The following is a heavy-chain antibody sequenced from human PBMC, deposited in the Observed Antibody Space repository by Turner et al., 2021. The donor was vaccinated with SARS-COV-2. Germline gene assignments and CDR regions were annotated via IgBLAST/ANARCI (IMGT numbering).Heavy chain of an antibody. J-gene: IGHJ4*02. CDR3: ATASFVFRYLEW. V-gene: IGHV4-4*02. D-gene: IGHD3-3*01. CDR2: IYHTGTT. CDR1: GVSLSSPYL. Sequence: QLQLQESGPGQVKPWGTLSDTRTVSGVSLSSPYLWIWVPQSPGKGPGWVGQIYHTGTTNYNPSFKDRVTKSIDKSKGHFSLNLTSGTAADTAMYYCATASFVFRYLEWWGQGALVTVSS.